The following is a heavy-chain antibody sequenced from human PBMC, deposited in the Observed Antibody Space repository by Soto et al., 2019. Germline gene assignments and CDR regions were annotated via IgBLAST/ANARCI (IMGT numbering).Heavy chain of an antibody. V-gene: IGHV1-69*13. CDR1: GGTFSIYA. Sequence: ASVKVSCKASGGTFSIYAITWVRQAPGQGLEWMGGIIPIFGTANYAQKFQGRVTVTADESTSTAYMELSSLRSEDTAVYYCARDPLHYGSGSAIPPFDYWGQGTLVTVSS. CDR3: ARDPLHYGSGSAIPPFDY. J-gene: IGHJ4*02. D-gene: IGHD3-10*01. CDR2: IIPIFGTA.